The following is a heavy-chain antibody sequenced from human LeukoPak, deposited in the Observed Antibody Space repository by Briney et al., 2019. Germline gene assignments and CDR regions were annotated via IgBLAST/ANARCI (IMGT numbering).Heavy chain of an antibody. CDR3: ARGGIAARHFDY. V-gene: IGHV4-59*01. J-gene: IGHJ4*02. Sequence: SETLSLTCTVSGGSISSYYWSWIRQPPGEGLEWIGYIYYSGSTNYNPSLKSRVTISEDTSKNQFSLKLSSVTAADTAVYYCARGGIAARHFDYWGQGTLVTVSS. D-gene: IGHD6-6*01. CDR2: IYYSGST. CDR1: GGSISSYY.